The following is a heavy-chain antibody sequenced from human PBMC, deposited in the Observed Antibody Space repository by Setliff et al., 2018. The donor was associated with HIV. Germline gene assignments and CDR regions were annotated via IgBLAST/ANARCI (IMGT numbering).Heavy chain of an antibody. V-gene: IGHV3-74*01. CDR1: GFTFSSHW. J-gene: IGHJ4*02. CDR2: IYGDGTII. D-gene: IGHD6-6*01. Sequence: GGSLRLSCAVSGFTFSSHWMHWVRRAPGQGLEWVSRIYGDGTIISYAGAVRGRFTISRDYAKNTLSLEMKSLRAEDTAVYYCARDQAWPYSSSSSGFDYWGRGALVTVSS. CDR3: ARDQAWPYSSSSSGFDY.